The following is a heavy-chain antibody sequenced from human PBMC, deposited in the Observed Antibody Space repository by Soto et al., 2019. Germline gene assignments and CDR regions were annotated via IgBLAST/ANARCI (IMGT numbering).Heavy chain of an antibody. CDR2: IYYSGST. V-gene: IGHV4-30-4*01. Sequence: SETLCLTCGVDGGSCSSGDDYWSWISKPPGKGLEWIGYIYYSGSTYYNPSLKSRVTISVDTSKNQFSLKLSSVTAADTAVYYCARGSYYYDSSGYYPDALDIWGQGTTVTVS. J-gene: IGHJ3*02. CDR1: GGSCSSGDDY. D-gene: IGHD3-22*01. CDR3: ARGSYYYDSSGYYPDALDI.